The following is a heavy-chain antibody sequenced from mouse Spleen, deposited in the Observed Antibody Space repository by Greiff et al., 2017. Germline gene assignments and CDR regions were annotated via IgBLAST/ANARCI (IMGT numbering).Heavy chain of an antibody. CDR2: ISDGGSYT. CDR1: GFTFSSYA. CDR3: ARDYDYTLYAMDY. Sequence: EVQVVESGGGLVKPGGSLKLSCAASGFTFSSYAMSWVRQTPEKRLEWVATISDGGSYTYYPDNVKGRFTISRDNAKNNLYLQMSHLKSEDTAMYYCARDYDYTLYAMDYWGQGTSVTVSS. V-gene: IGHV5-4*01. D-gene: IGHD2-4*01. J-gene: IGHJ4*01.